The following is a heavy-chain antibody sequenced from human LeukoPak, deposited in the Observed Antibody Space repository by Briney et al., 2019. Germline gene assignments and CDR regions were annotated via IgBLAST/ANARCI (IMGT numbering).Heavy chain of an antibody. V-gene: IGHV4-34*01. D-gene: IGHD3-22*01. CDR2: INHSGST. CDR3: ARVVRYYYDSSGYAGKYYFDY. Sequence: PSETLSLTCAVYGGSFSGYYWSWIRQPPGKGLEWIGEINHSGSTNYNPSLKSRATISVDTSKNQLSLKLSSVTAADTAVYYCARVVRYYYDSSGYAGKYYFDYWGQGTLVTVSS. J-gene: IGHJ4*02. CDR1: GGSFSGYY.